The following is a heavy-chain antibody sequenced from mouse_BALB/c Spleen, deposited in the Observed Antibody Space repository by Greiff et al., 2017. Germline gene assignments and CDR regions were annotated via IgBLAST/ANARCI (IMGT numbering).Heavy chain of an antibody. CDR3: ARFSSDGYPWFAY. CDR2: INPNNGGT. V-gene: IGHV1-18*01. CDR1: GYTFTDYN. D-gene: IGHD2-3*01. J-gene: IGHJ3*01. Sequence: VQLQQSGPELVKPGASVKIPCKASGYTFTDYNMDWVKQSHGKSLEWIGDINPNNGGTIYNQKFKGKATLTVDKSSSTAYMELRSLTSEDTAVYYCARFSSDGYPWFAYWGQGTLVTVSA.